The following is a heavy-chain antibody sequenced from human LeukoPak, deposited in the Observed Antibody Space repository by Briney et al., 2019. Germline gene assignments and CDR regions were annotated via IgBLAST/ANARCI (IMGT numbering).Heavy chain of an antibody. J-gene: IGHJ4*02. D-gene: IGHD3-16*01. CDR1: GFTFSIYT. V-gene: IGHV3-21*01. CDR3: VRAQGLGGSENH. CDR2: ISSSSTFI. Sequence: GGSLRLSCAASGFTFSIYTVNWVRQAPGKGLEWVSSISSSSTFIYSADSVKGRFTISRDNAKNSLFLQMNSLRAEDMAVYYCVRAQGLGGSENHWGQGTLVTVSS.